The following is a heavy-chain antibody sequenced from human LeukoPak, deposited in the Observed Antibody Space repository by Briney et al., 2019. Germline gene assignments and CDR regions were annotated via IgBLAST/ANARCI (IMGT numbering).Heavy chain of an antibody. Sequence: SETLSLTCAVSGGSISRGGYSWSWIRQPPGEGLEWIGYIYHSGSTYYNPSLKSRVTISVDRSKNQFSLKLSSVTAADTAVYYCARGNSSGWYHFDYWGQGTLVTVSS. J-gene: IGHJ4*02. V-gene: IGHV4-30-2*01. CDR3: ARGNSSGWYHFDY. CDR1: GGSISRGGYS. CDR2: IYHSGST. D-gene: IGHD6-19*01.